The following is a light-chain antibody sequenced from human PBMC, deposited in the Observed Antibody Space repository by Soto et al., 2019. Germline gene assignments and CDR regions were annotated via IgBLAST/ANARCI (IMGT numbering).Light chain of an antibody. Sequence: AIEMTQSPSSLSASVGDRVTITCRASQGIGSDLAWYQQRPGKAPKLLIYGAFILQSGVPSRFTGSGSGTEFTLTISSLQPEDFATYYCLQDYNLLTFGGGTKVE. CDR2: GAF. V-gene: IGKV1-6*01. J-gene: IGKJ4*01. CDR3: LQDYNLLT. CDR1: QGIGSD.